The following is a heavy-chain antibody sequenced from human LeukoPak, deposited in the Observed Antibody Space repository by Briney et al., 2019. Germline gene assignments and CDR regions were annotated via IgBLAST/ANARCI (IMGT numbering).Heavy chain of an antibody. J-gene: IGHJ4*02. CDR1: GYTFTSYD. V-gene: IGHV1-8*01. Sequence: VASVTVSCTASGYTFTSYDINWVRQATGQGLEWMGWMSPNSGNTGYAQKFQGRVTMTRSTSMSTAYMELSSLKSEDTAVYYCTRGPPNWGYDYWGQGTLVTVSS. CDR3: TRGPPNWGYDY. CDR2: MSPNSGNT. D-gene: IGHD7-27*01.